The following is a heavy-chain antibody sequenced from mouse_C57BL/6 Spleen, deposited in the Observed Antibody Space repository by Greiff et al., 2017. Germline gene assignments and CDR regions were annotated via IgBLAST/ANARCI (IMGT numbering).Heavy chain of an antibody. CDR1: GYTFTSYW. D-gene: IGHD2-2*01. V-gene: IGHV1-53*01. Sequence: QVQLKQPGTELVKPGASVKLSCKASGYTFTSYWMHWVQQRPGQGLEWIGNINPSNGGTNYNEKFKIKATLTVDKSSSTAYMQLSSLTSEDSAVYYCARSEGGYGYDVGYWGQGTTLTVSS. CDR2: INPSNGGT. J-gene: IGHJ2*01. CDR3: ARSEGGYGYDVGY.